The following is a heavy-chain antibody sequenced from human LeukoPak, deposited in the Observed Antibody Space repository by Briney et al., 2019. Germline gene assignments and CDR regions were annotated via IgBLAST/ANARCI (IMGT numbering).Heavy chain of an antibody. CDR2: IGISSGNT. V-gene: IGHV3-48*04. D-gene: IGHD1-1*01. J-gene: IGHJ4*02. Sequence: GGSLRLSCAASGFTFSDYSMNWVRQAPGKGLEWISYIGISSGNTKYADSVKGRFTISGDSAKSSLYLQMNSLRVEDTAVYYCASDHNYAFDNWGQGTLVTVSS. CDR1: GFTFSDYS. CDR3: ASDHNYAFDN.